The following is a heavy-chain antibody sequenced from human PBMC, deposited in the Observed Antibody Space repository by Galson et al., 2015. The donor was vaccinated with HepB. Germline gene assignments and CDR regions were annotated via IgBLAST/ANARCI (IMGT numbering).Heavy chain of an antibody. CDR1: GFTFMNYG. Sequence: SLRLSCAASGFTFMNYGMHWVRQAPGKGLEWVAVILYDGTEKYYGDSVRGRFTISRDNSRDTLYLQMNSLRPEDTALYFCAKDTSLGRANIEAWGQGALVTVSS. V-gene: IGHV3-30*18. CDR2: ILYDGTEK. D-gene: IGHD1-26*01. CDR3: AKDTSLGRANIEA. J-gene: IGHJ5*02.